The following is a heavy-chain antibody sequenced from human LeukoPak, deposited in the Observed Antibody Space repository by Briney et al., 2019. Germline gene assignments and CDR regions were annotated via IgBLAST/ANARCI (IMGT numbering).Heavy chain of an antibody. D-gene: IGHD1-1*01. V-gene: IGHV3-48*03. CDR1: GFTFSIYE. J-gene: IGHJ4*02. CDR3: ARQDMGRLLLDD. CDR2: ISSSGYTI. Sequence: PGGSLRLSCAASGFTFSIYEMNWVRQAPGKGLEWVSYISSSGYTIYHADSVKGRFTISRDNANNSLYLQMNSLRAEDTAVYYCARQDMGRLLLDDWGQGTLVTVSS.